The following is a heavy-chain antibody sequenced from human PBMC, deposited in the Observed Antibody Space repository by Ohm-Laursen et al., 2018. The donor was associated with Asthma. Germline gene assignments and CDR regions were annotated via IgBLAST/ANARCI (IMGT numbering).Heavy chain of an antibody. D-gene: IGHD1-26*01. Sequence: GSLRLSCAASGFTFSDYYMSWIRQAPGKGLEWISYISGSGSTTYNGDSVKGRFTISRDNAKNLVYLQMDSLRVDDTALYYCARIGPEWELPGREYSLIHWGQGTLVTVSS. CDR3: ARIGPEWELPGREYSLIH. CDR1: GFTFSDYY. V-gene: IGHV3-11*04. CDR2: ISGSGSTT. J-gene: IGHJ1*01.